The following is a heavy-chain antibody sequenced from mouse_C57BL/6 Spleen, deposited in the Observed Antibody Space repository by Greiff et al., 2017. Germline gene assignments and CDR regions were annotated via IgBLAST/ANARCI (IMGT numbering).Heavy chain of an antibody. D-gene: IGHD3-2*02. CDR1: GFTFSSDA. V-gene: IGHV5-4*01. J-gene: IGHJ2*01. CDR3: ARATDSSGYVDY. CDR2: ISDGGSYT. Sequence: EVQRVESGGGLVKPGGSLKFSCAASGFTFSSDAMSWVRQTPEKRLEWVATISDGGSYTYYPDNVKGRFTIARDNARNTLYLQMSSLKSEDTAMYYCARATDSSGYVDYWGQGTTLTVSS.